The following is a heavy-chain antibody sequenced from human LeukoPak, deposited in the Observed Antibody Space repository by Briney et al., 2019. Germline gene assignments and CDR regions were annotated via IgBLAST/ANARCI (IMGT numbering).Heavy chain of an antibody. V-gene: IGHV1-2*02. CDR2: INPNSGGT. D-gene: IGHD2-2*02. Sequence: EASVKVSCKASGYTFAGYYMHWVRQAPGQGLEWMGWINPNSGGTNYAQKFQGRVTMTRDTSISTAYMELSRLRSDDTAVYYCAARDLTIIVVVPAAIPFDYWGQGTLVTVSS. CDR1: GYTFAGYY. CDR3: AARDLTIIVVVPAAIPFDY. J-gene: IGHJ4*02.